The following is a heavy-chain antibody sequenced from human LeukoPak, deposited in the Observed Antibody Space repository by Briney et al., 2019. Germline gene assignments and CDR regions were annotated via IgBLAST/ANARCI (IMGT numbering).Heavy chain of an antibody. J-gene: IGHJ6*02. CDR1: GGSCSGYY. Sequence: PSETLSLTCAVYGGSCSGYYWSWIRQPPGKGLEWIGEINHSGSTNYNPSLKSRVTISVDTSKNQFSLKLSSVTAADTAVYYCARVAELATDYHYYGMDVWGQGTTVTVSS. CDR3: ARVAELATDYHYYGMDV. D-gene: IGHD2-21*02. CDR2: INHSGST. V-gene: IGHV4-34*01.